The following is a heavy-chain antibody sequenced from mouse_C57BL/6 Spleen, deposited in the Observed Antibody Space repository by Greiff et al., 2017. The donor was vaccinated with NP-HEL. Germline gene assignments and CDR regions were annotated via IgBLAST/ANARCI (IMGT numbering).Heavy chain of an antibody. Sequence: EVQGVESGGGLVQPKGSLKLSCAASGFPFNTYAMHWVRQAPGTGLEWVARIRSTSSNYATSYADSVKDRFTISRDYSQIMLYLQMNNLKTEDTAMYYCVREGNYYRDYAMDYWGQGTSVTVSS. J-gene: IGHJ4*01. CDR2: IRSTSSNYAT. D-gene: IGHD1-1*01. V-gene: IGHV10-3*01. CDR3: VREGNYYRDYAMDY. CDR1: GFPFNTYA.